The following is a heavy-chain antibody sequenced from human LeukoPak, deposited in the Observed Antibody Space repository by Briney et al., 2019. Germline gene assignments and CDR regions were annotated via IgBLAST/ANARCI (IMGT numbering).Heavy chain of an antibody. V-gene: IGHV1-18*01. Sequence: ASVKVSCKASGYTFTSYGISWVRQAPGQGLEWMGWISAYNGNTNYAQKFQGRVTITADKSTSTAYMELSSLRSEDTAVYYCARGPTRIAARTTYNWFDPWGQGTLVTVSS. D-gene: IGHD6-6*01. CDR2: ISAYNGNT. J-gene: IGHJ5*02. CDR3: ARGPTRIAARTTYNWFDP. CDR1: GYTFTSYG.